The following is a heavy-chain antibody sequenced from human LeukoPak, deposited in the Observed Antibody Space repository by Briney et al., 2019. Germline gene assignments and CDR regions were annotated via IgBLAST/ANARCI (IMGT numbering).Heavy chain of an antibody. J-gene: IGHJ6*02. D-gene: IGHD2-15*01. Sequence: GGSLRLSCVASGFIFSDYSMNWVRQAPGKGLEWISYIGISSGNTKYADSVKGRSTISRDNAKNSLYLQMNSLRAEDTAVYYCARGGYCSGGSCYSMVYYYYGMDVWGQGTTVTVSS. V-gene: IGHV3-48*04. CDR1: GFIFSDYS. CDR2: IGISSGNT. CDR3: ARGGYCSGGSCYSMVYYYYGMDV.